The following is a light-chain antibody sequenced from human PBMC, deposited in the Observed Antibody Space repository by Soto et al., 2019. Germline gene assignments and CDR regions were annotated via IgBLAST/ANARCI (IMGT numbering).Light chain of an antibody. J-gene: IGLJ1*01. Sequence: QSLLTQPPSVSGAPGQTVTISCTGSSSNIGAGYDVHWYQQVPGTAPKLVLYGNTNRPSGVPDRFSGSKSGSSASLAITGLQAEDEADYYCQSYDSILTGSVFGTGTKLTVL. CDR2: GNT. CDR3: QSYDSILTGSV. V-gene: IGLV1-40*01. CDR1: SSNIGAGYD.